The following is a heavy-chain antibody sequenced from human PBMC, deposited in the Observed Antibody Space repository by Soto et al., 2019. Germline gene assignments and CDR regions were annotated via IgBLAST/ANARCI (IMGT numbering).Heavy chain of an antibody. CDR2: IFSNDEK. CDR3: ARIIPPNYYDSSGYDY. Sequence: QVTLKESGPVLVKPTETLTLTCTVSGFSLSNARMCVSWIRQPPGKALEWLAHIFSNDEKSYSTSLKSRLTISKDTSKSQVVLTMTKIDPVDTATYYCARIIPPNYYDSSGYDYWGQGTLVTVSS. D-gene: IGHD3-22*01. V-gene: IGHV2-26*01. J-gene: IGHJ4*02. CDR1: GFSLSNARMC.